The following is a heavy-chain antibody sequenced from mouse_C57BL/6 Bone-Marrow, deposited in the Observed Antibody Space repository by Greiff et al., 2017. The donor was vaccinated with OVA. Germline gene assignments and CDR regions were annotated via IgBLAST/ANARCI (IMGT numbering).Heavy chain of an antibody. J-gene: IGHJ2*01. CDR2: GQGLEWIG. CDR1: YTFSRRVH. Sequence: QVQLQPSGPELARPWASVKISCQAFYTFSRRVHFAISDTNYWMPWVKQRPGQGLEWIGAIYPGTGDPSYNQNVKGKATLTADKSTSTAYMQLSSLTSEDSAVDDCAFHYYGIRQGDYWGQGTTLTVSS. V-gene: IGHV1-87*01. D-gene: IGHD1-2*01. CDR3: SEDSAVDDCAFHYYGIRQGDY.